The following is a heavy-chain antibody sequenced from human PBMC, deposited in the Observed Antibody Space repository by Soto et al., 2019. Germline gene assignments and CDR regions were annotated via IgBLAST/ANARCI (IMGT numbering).Heavy chain of an antibody. CDR1: GDSISNLDYF. CDR2: IYKSATT. V-gene: IGHV4-30-4*01. Sequence: SETLSLTCSVSGDSISNLDYFWAWIRQPPGQALEYIGYIYKSATTYYNPSFESRVAISVDTSKSQFSLNVTSVTAADTAVYFCARGRYCLTGRCFPNWFDSWSQGALVTVSS. J-gene: IGHJ5*01. D-gene: IGHD7-27*01. CDR3: ARGRYCLTGRCFPNWFDS.